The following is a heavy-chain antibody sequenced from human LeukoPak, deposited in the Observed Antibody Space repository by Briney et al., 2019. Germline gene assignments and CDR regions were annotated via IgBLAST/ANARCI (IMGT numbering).Heavy chain of an antibody. CDR2: INHSGST. CDR3: ARGRYGDCERYFDY. J-gene: IGHJ4*02. V-gene: IGHV4-34*01. CDR1: GGSFRGYY. D-gene: IGHD4-17*01. Sequence: PSETLSLTCAVYGGSFRGYYWSWIRQPPGKGLEWIGEINHSGSTNYNPSLKSRVTISVDTSKNQFSLKLSSVTAADTAVYSCARGRYGDCERYFDYWGQGTLVTVSS.